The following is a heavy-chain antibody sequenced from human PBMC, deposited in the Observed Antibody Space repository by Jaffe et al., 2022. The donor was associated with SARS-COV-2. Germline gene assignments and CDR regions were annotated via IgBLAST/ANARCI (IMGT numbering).Heavy chain of an antibody. CDR1: GGSISSYY. CDR2: IHYSGST. J-gene: IGHJ6*02. Sequence: QVQLQESGPGLVKPSETLSLACSVSGGSISSYYWSWIRQPPGKGLEWIGYIHYSGSTHYNPSLESRVTISVDTSKNQFSLILHSVTAADTAVYYCARGGFYALDVWGQGTTVTVSS. CDR3: ARGGFYALDV. V-gene: IGHV4-59*01.